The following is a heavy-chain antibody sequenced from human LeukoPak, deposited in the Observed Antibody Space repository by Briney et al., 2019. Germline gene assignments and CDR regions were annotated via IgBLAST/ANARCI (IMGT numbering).Heavy chain of an antibody. D-gene: IGHD1-1*01. CDR3: VNEVGTYYYGMDV. CDR1: GFTFSSYA. V-gene: IGHV3-64D*06. CDR2: TSSNGGST. J-gene: IGHJ6*02. Sequence: GGSLRLSCSASGFTFSSYAMHWVSQAPGKGLEYVSATSSNGGSTYYADSVKGRFTISRDNSKNTLYLQMSSLRAEDTAVYYCVNEVGTYYYGMDVWGQGTTVTVSS.